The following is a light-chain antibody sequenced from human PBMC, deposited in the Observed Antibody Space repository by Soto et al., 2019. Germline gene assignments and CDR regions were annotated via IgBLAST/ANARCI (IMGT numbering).Light chain of an antibody. J-gene: IGKJ4*01. V-gene: IGKV3-20*01. Sequence: EIVLTQSPGTLSLSPGERATLSCTASQSLASNYLAWYQQKPGQAPRLLISGASNRATGIPDRFIGSGSGTDFTLTISRMEPEDFAVDNWQQDGGSPLVTFGGGTKVDIK. CDR1: QSLASNY. CDR3: QQDGGSPLVT. CDR2: GAS.